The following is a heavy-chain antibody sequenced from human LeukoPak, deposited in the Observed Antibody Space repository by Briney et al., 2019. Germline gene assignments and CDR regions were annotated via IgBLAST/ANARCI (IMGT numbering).Heavy chain of an antibody. D-gene: IGHD7-27*01. CDR1: GGSISSYY. V-gene: IGHV4-59*08. Sequence: SETLSLTCTVSGGSISSYYWSWIRQPPGKGLEWIGYIYYSGSTNYNPSLKSRVTISVDTSKNQFSLKLSSVTAADTAVYYCARHLGPGHYGMDVWGQGTTVTVSS. J-gene: IGHJ6*02. CDR3: ARHLGPGHYGMDV. CDR2: IYYSGST.